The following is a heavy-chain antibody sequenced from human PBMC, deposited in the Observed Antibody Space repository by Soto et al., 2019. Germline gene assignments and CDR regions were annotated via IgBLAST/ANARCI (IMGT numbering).Heavy chain of an antibody. D-gene: IGHD6-13*01. CDR1: GGSFSGYY. J-gene: IGHJ4*02. Sequence: QVQLQQWGAGLLKPSETLSLTCAVYGGSFSGYYWCWIRKPPGKGLEWIGEINHSGSTNYNPSLKSRVTISVDTSKNQFSLKLSSGTAADTAVSYCASCEMSLAAGIRWGNFDYWGQGTLVTVSS. V-gene: IGHV4-34*01. CDR2: INHSGST. CDR3: ASCEMSLAAGIRWGNFDY.